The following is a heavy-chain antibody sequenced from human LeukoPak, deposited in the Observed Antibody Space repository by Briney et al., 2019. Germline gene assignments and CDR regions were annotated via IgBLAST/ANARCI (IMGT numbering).Heavy chain of an antibody. J-gene: IGHJ4*02. D-gene: IGHD3-16*02. V-gene: IGHV3-7*01. Sequence: GGSLRLSCAASGFTFSSYWMSWVRQAPGKGLEWVANIKQDGSEKYYVDSVKGRFTISRDNAKNSLYPQMNSLRAEDTAVYYCAREGFGGSYYDYVWGSYRLFDYWGQGTLVTVSS. CDR2: IKQDGSEK. CDR1: GFTFSSYW. CDR3: AREGFGGSYYDYVWGSYRLFDY.